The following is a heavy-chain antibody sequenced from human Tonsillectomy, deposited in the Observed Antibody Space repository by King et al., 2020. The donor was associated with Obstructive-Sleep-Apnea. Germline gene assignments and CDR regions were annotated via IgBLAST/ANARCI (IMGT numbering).Heavy chain of an antibody. CDR2: ISYDGSNK. Sequence: VQLVESGGGGVQPGRSLRLSCAASGFTFSSYAMHWVRQAPGKGLEWVAVISYDGSNKYYADSVKGRFTISRDNSKNTLYLQMNSLRAEDTAVYYCARPYYDSSGYFDYWGQGTLVTVSS. J-gene: IGHJ4*02. V-gene: IGHV3-30-3*01. CDR1: GFTFSSYA. D-gene: IGHD3-22*01. CDR3: ARPYYDSSGYFDY.